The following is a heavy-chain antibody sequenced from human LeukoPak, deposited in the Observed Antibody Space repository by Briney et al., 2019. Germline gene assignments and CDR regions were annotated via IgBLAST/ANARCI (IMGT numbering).Heavy chain of an antibody. CDR1: GFTFSDYY. CDR2: ISSSGSTI. J-gene: IGHJ4*02. CDR3: AKGASGSYHTPYDY. D-gene: IGHD1-26*01. Sequence: KPGGSLRLSCAASGFTFSDYYMSWIRQAPGKGLEWVSYISSSGSTIYYADSVKGRFTISRDNSKNTLYLQMNSLRAEDTAVYYCAKGASGSYHTPYDYWGQGTLVTVSS. V-gene: IGHV3-11*01.